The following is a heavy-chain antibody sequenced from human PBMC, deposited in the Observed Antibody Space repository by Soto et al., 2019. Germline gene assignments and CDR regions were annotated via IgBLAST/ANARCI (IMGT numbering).Heavy chain of an antibody. CDR1: GFTFSSYA. D-gene: IGHD3-3*01. CDR2: ISGSGGST. Sequence: VQLLESGGGLVQPGGSLRLSCAASGFTFSSYAMSWVRQAPGKGLEWVSAISGSGGSTYYADSVKGRFTISRDNSKNTLYLQMNSLRAEDTAVYYCAKEWTKDYDFWSGYYTGGRFDYWGQGTLVTVSS. CDR3: AKEWTKDYDFWSGYYTGGRFDY. J-gene: IGHJ4*02. V-gene: IGHV3-23*01.